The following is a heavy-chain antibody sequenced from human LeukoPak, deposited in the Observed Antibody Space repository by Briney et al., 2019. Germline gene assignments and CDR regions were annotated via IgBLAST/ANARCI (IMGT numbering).Heavy chain of an antibody. Sequence: GGSLRLSCAASGFTFSSYAMTWVRQAPGKGLEWVANIKQDGSGKYYVDSVKGRFTISRDNAKNSLYLQMNSLRAEDTAVYYCARDVDSSGYEDYWGQGTLVTVSS. D-gene: IGHD3-22*01. J-gene: IGHJ4*02. V-gene: IGHV3-7*01. CDR2: IKQDGSGK. CDR1: GFTFSSYA. CDR3: ARDVDSSGYEDY.